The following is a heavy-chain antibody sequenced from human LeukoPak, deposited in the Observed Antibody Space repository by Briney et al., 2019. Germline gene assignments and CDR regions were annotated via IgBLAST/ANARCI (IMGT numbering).Heavy chain of an antibody. D-gene: IGHD5-18*01. Sequence: GASVKVSCKASGYTFTGYYMHWVRQAPGQGLEWMGWINPNSGGTNYAQKFQGWVTMTRDTSISTAYMELRSLRSEDTAVYYCARGMGYSYGHPQGAFDIWGQGTMVTVSS. V-gene: IGHV1-2*04. CDR3: ARGMGYSYGHPQGAFDI. J-gene: IGHJ3*02. CDR1: GYTFTGYY. CDR2: INPNSGGT.